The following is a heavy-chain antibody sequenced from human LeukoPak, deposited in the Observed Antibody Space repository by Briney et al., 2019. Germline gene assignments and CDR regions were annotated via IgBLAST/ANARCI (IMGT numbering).Heavy chain of an antibody. D-gene: IGHD6-19*01. CDR1: GYTFTSSA. J-gene: IGHJ4*02. CDR3: ATDLKKGDSGCFDY. CDR2: INTNTGNP. Sequence: GASVTVSCEASGYTFTSSALNWVRQAPGQGLEWMGWINTNTGNPTYAQGFTGRFVFSLDTSVSTAYLQISSLKAEDTAVYYCATDLKKGDSGCFDYWGQGTLVTVSS. V-gene: IGHV7-4-1*02.